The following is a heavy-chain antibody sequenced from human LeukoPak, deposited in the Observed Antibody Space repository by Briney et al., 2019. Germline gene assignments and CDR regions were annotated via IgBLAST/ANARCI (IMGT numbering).Heavy chain of an antibody. CDR2: ISSSGSTM. CDR3: APIYGDLLYYFDY. J-gene: IGHJ4*02. V-gene: IGHV3-48*03. CDR1: GFTFNSYE. D-gene: IGHD4-17*01. Sequence: GGSLRLSCAASGFTFNSYEMNWVRQAPGKGLEWVSYISSSGSTMYYADSVKGRFTISRDNAKNSLYLQMNSLRAEDTAVYYCAPIYGDLLYYFDYWGQGTLVTVSS.